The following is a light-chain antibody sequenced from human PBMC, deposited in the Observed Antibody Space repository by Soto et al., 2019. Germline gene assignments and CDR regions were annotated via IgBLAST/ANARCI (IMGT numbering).Light chain of an antibody. CDR3: QQSHSGIT. CDR2: AAS. Sequence: GDRVTITCRASQSISSYLNWYQQKPGKAPKLLIYAASSLQSGVPSRFSGSGSGTDFTLTISSLQPEDFATYYCQQSHSGITFGQGTRLEIK. V-gene: IGKV1-39*01. CDR1: QSISSY. J-gene: IGKJ5*01.